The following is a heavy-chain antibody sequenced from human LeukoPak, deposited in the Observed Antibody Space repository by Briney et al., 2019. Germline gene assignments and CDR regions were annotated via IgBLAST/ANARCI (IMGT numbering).Heavy chain of an antibody. V-gene: IGHV3-23*01. CDR2: ISGSGGST. CDR3: AKEAGGCSSTSCSRYWYFDL. CDR1: GFTFSSYA. D-gene: IGHD2-2*01. Sequence: PGGSLRLSCAASGFTFSSYAMSWVRQAPGKGLEWVSAISGSGGSTYYADSVKGRFTISRDNSKNTLYLQMNSLRAEDTAVYYCAKEAGGCSSTSCSRYWYFDLWGRGTLVTVSS. J-gene: IGHJ2*01.